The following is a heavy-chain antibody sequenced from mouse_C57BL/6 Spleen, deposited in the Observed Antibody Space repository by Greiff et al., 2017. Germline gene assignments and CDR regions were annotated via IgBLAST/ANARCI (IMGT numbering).Heavy chain of an antibody. Sequence: QVQLQQSGAELARPGASVKLSCKASGYTFTSYGISWVKQRTGQGLEWIGEIYPRSGNTYYNEKFKGKATLTADKSSSTAYMGLRTLTSEASAVYFCAKSYSSGPYFDYWGQGTTLTVSS. CDR3: AKSYSSGPYFDY. V-gene: IGHV1-81*01. D-gene: IGHD3-2*02. J-gene: IGHJ2*01. CDR1: GYTFTSYG. CDR2: IYPRSGNT.